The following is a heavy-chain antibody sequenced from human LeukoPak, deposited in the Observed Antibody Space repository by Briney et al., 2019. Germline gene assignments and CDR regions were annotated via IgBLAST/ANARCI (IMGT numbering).Heavy chain of an antibody. J-gene: IGHJ6*01. D-gene: IGHD3-9*01. CDR1: GFTFSNYA. V-gene: IGHV3-23*01. Sequence: GGSLRLSCAVSGFTFSNYAMSWVRQAPGKGLEWVSGVSTNGGGTYYADSVKGRVTISRDNSKNTRYLQMNRLRAEDTAVYYCAKDQRYWAVWGQGTTVTVSS. CDR3: AKDQRYWAV. CDR2: VSTNGGGT.